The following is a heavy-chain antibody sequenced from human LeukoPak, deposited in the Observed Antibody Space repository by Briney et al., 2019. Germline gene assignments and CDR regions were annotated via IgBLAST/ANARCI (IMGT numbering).Heavy chain of an antibody. J-gene: IGHJ6*02. Sequence: ASVTVSCKASGYTFTSYDINWVRQATGQGLEWMGWMNPNSGNTGYAQKFQGRVTMTRNTSISTAYMELSSLRSEDTAVYYCARGGGYSYGYGMDVWGQGTTVTVSS. D-gene: IGHD5-18*01. CDR3: ARGGGYSYGYGMDV. V-gene: IGHV1-8*01. CDR1: GYTFTSYD. CDR2: MNPNSGNT.